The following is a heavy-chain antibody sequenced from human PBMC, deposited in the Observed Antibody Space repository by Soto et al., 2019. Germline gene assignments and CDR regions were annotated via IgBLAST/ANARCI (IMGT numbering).Heavy chain of an antibody. CDR1: GFNFDRFT. CDR3: AKERDCAGGCFYFDL. V-gene: IGHV3-43*01. Sequence: EVQLVESGGLVVPPGGSLRLSCAASGFNFDRFTMHWLRQTPEKGLEWVSYIRADGRDIKYADSVRGRFTISRDNNKDSLYLHMNSLRPEDTGLYYCAKERDCAGGCFYFDLWGHGTLVTVSS. J-gene: IGHJ4*01. CDR2: IRADGRDI. D-gene: IGHD2-21*02.